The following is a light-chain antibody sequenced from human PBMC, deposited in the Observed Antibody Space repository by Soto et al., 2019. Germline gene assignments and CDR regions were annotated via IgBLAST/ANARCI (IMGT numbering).Light chain of an antibody. CDR2: GAS. Sequence: EIVLTQSPGTLSLSPGERATLSCRASQSVSSSYLAWYQQKPGQAPRLLIYGASSRATGIPDRFSGSGSGTDFTLTISRLEPEYFAVYYGQQYGSSPRTFGQGTELEIK. V-gene: IGKV3-20*01. CDR3: QQYGSSPRT. J-gene: IGKJ2*01. CDR1: QSVSSSY.